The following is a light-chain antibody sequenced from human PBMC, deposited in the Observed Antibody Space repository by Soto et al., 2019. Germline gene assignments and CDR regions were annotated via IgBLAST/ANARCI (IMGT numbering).Light chain of an antibody. Sequence: QSVLTQPASVSGSPGQSITVSCTGTSNDVGAYNYVSWYQQHPGTAPKLMIYDVSNRSSGVSNRFSGSKSGNTASLTISGLQAEDEADYYCTSYTSSRTYVFGTGTKLTVL. V-gene: IGLV2-14*03. CDR2: DVS. CDR1: SNDVGAYNY. J-gene: IGLJ1*01. CDR3: TSYTSSRTYV.